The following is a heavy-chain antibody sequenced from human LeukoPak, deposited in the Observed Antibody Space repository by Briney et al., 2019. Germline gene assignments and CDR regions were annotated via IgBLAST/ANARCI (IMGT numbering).Heavy chain of an antibody. CDR3: ARGSGWYFY. V-gene: IGHV3-7*01. D-gene: IGHD6-19*01. CDR2: IKQDGSEK. J-gene: IGHJ4*02. CDR1: GFTFSSHS. Sequence: GGSLRLSCTASGFTFSSHSMSWVRQAPGKGLEWVANIKQDGSEKYYVDSVKGRFTISRDNAKNSLYLQMNGLRAEDTAVYYCARGSGWYFYWGQGTLVTASS.